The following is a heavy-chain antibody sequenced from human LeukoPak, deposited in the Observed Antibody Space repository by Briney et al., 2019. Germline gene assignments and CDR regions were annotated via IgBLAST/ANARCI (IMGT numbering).Heavy chain of an antibody. V-gene: IGHV4-39*07. D-gene: IGHD2-15*01. Sequence: SETLSLTCTVSGGSISSSSYYWSWIRQPPGKGLEWIGEINHSGSTNYNPSLKSRVTISVDTSKNQFSLKLSSVTAADTAVYYCARGRHCSGGSCYSNYFDYWGQGTLVTVSS. CDR3: ARGRHCSGGSCYSNYFDY. CDR2: INHSGST. J-gene: IGHJ4*02. CDR1: GGSISSSSYY.